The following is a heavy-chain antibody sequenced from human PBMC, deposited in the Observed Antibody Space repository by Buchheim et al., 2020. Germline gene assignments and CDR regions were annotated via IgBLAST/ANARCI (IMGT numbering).Heavy chain of an antibody. CDR2: IYYSGST. D-gene: IGHD3-16*02. CDR3: ARDHEIDYVWGSYRYTGDYYYGMDV. Sequence: QVQLQESGPGLVKPSQTLSLTCTVSGGSISSGGYYWSWIRQHPGKGLEWIGYIYYSGSTYYNPSLKSRVTISVDTSKNQFSLKLSSVTAADTAVYYCARDHEIDYVWGSYRYTGDYYYGMDVWGQGTT. CDR1: GGSISSGGYY. V-gene: IGHV4-31*03. J-gene: IGHJ6*02.